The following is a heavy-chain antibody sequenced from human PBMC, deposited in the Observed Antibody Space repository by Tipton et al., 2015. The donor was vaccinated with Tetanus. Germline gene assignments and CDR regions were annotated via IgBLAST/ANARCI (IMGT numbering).Heavy chain of an antibody. CDR1: GGSVSSGGYF. V-gene: IGHV4-61*08. Sequence: TLSLTCTVSGGSVSSGGYFWSWIRQPPGKGLEWIGYIYYSGSTNYSPSLKSRVTISVDTSENQFSLRLNSVTAADTAVYYCARDRGGYSYGFNCFDPWGQGTLVTVSS. CDR3: ARDRGGYSYGFNCFDP. J-gene: IGHJ5*02. D-gene: IGHD5-24*01. CDR2: IYYSGST.